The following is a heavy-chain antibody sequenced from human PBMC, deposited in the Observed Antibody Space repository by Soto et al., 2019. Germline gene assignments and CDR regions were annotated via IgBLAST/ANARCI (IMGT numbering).Heavy chain of an antibody. CDR1: GFTFSSYS. CDR3: AETNSSGWHNWFDP. Sequence: PWGSLRLSCAASGFTFSSYSMNWVRQAPGKGLEWVSSISSSSSYIYYADSVKGRFTISRDNAKNSLYLQMNSLRAEDTAVYYCAETNSSGWHNWFDPWGQGTLVTVSS. D-gene: IGHD6-19*01. CDR2: ISSSSSYI. J-gene: IGHJ5*02. V-gene: IGHV3-21*01.